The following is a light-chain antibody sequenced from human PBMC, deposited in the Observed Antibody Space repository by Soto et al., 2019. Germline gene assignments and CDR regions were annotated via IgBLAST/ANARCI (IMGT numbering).Light chain of an antibody. CDR2: EVS. CDR1: SSDVGRYNY. V-gene: IGLV2-8*01. Sequence: QSALTQPPSASGSPGQSVTISCTGTSSDVGRYNYISWYQQRPGKAPKLFIYEVSKRPSGVPDRLSGFKYGNTASLTVSGLQAEDEADYYCRSYAGNSRYVFGTGTKVTVL. J-gene: IGLJ1*01. CDR3: RSYAGNSRYV.